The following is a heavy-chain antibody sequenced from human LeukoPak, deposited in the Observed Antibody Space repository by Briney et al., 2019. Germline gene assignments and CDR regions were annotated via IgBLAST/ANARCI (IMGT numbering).Heavy chain of an antibody. CDR3: ARGGHHYHSSGYYGGTNFDY. CDR2: ISSDESST. CDR1: GFTFSSYW. J-gene: IGHJ4*02. D-gene: IGHD3-22*01. V-gene: IGHV3-74*01. Sequence: PGGSLTLSCPASGFTFSSYWMHWVRQDPGKGLVWVSRISSDESSTSYADSVKGRFTISRDNAKNTLYLQMNSLRAEDTARYYCARGGHHYHSSGYYGGTNFDYWGQGTLVTVSS.